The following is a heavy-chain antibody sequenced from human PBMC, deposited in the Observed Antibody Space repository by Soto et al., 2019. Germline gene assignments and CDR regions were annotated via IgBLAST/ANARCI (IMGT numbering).Heavy chain of an antibody. CDR3: ERGYTVGGVPY. Sequence: SETLSLTCTVSGGSISSYYWSWIRQPPGKGLEWIGYIYYSGSTNYNPSLKSRVTISVDTSKNQFSLKLSSVTAADTAVYYCERGYTVGGVPYWGQGTLVTVSS. CDR2: IYYSGST. V-gene: IGHV4-59*01. CDR1: GGSISSYY. D-gene: IGHD3-16*01. J-gene: IGHJ4*02.